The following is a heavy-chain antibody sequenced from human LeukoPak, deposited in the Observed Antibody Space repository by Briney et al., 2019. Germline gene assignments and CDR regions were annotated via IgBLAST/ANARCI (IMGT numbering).Heavy chain of an antibody. V-gene: IGHV3-23*01. D-gene: IGHD6-13*01. Sequence: SGGSLRLSCAASGFTFSSYAMSWVRQAPGKGLEWVSAISGSGGSTYYADSVKGRFTISRDNSKNTVYLQMNSLRAEDTAVYYCAKTVSYSSSWYSLYYYYYGMDVWGQGTTVTVSS. J-gene: IGHJ6*02. CDR1: GFTFSSYA. CDR3: AKTVSYSSSWYSLYYYYYGMDV. CDR2: ISGSGGST.